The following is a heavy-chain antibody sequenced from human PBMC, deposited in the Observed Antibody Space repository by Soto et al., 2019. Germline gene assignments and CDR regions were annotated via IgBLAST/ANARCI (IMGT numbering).Heavy chain of an antibody. CDR2: ISAYNGNT. Sequence: QVQLVQSGAEVKKPGASVKVSCKASGYTFTNFGISWVRQAPGQGLEWMGWISAYNGNTNYAQNFQGRVTMTTHTSTSPAYLEPRSLRSDDTAVYSCARGGTPIHYWGQGTLVTVSS. CDR3: ARGGTPIHY. D-gene: IGHD3-16*01. V-gene: IGHV1-18*01. CDR1: GYTFTNFG. J-gene: IGHJ4*02.